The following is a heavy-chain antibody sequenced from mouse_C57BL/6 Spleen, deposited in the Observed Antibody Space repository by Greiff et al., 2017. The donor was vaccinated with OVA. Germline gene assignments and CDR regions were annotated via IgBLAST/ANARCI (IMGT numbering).Heavy chain of an antibody. J-gene: IGHJ1*03. D-gene: IGHD4-1*01. V-gene: IGHV1-52*01. CDR1: GYTFTSYW. CDR2: IDPSDSET. Sequence: VQLQQPGAELVRPGSSVKLSCKASGYTFTSYWMHWVKQRPIQGLEWIGNIDPSDSETHYNQKFKGKATLTVDKSSSTAYMQLSSLTSEDSAVYYCARRETDWYFDVWGTGTTVTVSS. CDR3: ARRETDWYFDV.